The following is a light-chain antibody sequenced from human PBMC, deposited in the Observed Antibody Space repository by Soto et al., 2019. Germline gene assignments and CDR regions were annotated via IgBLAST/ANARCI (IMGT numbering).Light chain of an antibody. Sequence: DIVMTQSPDSLSVSLGERATFSCKSSQTLLYNSNNKNYLAWFQQKPGQAPKLLIYWASTRNSGVPDRCSGSGSGTDFTLTISNLQAEDVATYYCQQYYHVPVTFGQGTRLEI. CDR2: WAS. CDR1: QTLLYNSNNKNY. CDR3: QQYYHVPVT. V-gene: IGKV4-1*01. J-gene: IGKJ5*01.